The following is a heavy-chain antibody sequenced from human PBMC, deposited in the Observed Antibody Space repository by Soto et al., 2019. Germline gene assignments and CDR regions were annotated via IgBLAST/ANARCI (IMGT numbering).Heavy chain of an antibody. CDR3: ARAQTLPLRFLEWLPNNYYYYYMDF. CDR1: GGSFSGYY. Sequence: SETLSLTCAVYGGSFSGYYWSWIRQPPGKGLEWIGEINHSGSTNYNPSLKSRVTISVDTSKNQFSLKLSSVTAADTAVYYCARAQTLPLRFLEWLPNNYYYYYMDFWGKGSTVTVSS. J-gene: IGHJ6*03. CDR2: INHSGST. D-gene: IGHD3-3*01. V-gene: IGHV4-34*01.